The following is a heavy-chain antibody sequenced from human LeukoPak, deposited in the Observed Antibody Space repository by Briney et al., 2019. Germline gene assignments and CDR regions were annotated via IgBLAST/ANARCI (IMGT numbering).Heavy chain of an antibody. CDR1: GFIFSNYE. J-gene: IGHJ3*02. Sequence: GGSLRLSCAASGFIFSNYEMNWVRQAPGKGLEWVSYINNIGGTIYYADSVKGRFTISRDNAKNSLYLQMNSLRAEDTAVYYCARDLQPDDAFDIWGQGTMVTVSS. CDR3: ARDLQPDDAFDI. CDR2: INNIGGTI. V-gene: IGHV3-48*03.